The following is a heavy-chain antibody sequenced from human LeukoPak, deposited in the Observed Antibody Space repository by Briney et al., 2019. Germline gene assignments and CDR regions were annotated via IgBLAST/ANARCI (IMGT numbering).Heavy chain of an antibody. J-gene: IGHJ4*02. CDR2: IIPIFGTA. D-gene: IGHD3-22*01. Sequence: ASVKVSCKASGGTLSSYAISWVRQAPGQGLEWMGGIIPIFGTANYAQKFQGRVTITTDKSTSTAYMELSSLRSEDTAVYYCARDYCDSSGKDDYWGQGTLVTVSS. V-gene: IGHV1-69*05. CDR1: GGTLSSYA. CDR3: ARDYCDSSGKDDY.